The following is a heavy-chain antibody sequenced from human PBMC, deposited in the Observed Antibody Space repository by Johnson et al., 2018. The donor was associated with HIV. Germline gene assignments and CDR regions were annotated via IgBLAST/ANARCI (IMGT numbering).Heavy chain of an antibody. Sequence: QVQLVESGGGVVQPGGSLRLSCAASGFTFSSHGMHWVRQAPGKGLEWVAYVRLDGSAKYYADSVMGRFTISRDNSKNTLYLQMNSLRAEDTAVYYCATGGGCSSSSCPGGAFDIWGQGTMVTVSS. CDR2: VRLDGSAK. D-gene: IGHD2-2*01. CDR3: ATGGGCSSSSCPGGAFDI. J-gene: IGHJ3*02. V-gene: IGHV3-30*02. CDR1: GFTFSSHG.